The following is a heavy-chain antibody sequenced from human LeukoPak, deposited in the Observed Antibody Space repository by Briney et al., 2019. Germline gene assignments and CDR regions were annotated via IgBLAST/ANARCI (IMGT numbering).Heavy chain of an antibody. CDR1: GFTFSSYG. CDR3: AKEWYQAYFDY. V-gene: IGHV3-30*02. J-gene: IGHJ4*02. Sequence: PGGSLRLSCAASGFTFSSYGMHWVREAPGKGPEWVTFIRYDGNNQYYADSVKGRFTISRDNSKNTLYLQMNSLRAEDTAVYYCAKEWYQAYFDYWGQGALVTVSS. D-gene: IGHD1-14*01. CDR2: IRYDGNNQ.